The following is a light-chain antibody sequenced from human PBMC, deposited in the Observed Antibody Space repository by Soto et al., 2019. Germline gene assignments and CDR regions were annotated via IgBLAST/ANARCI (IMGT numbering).Light chain of an antibody. Sequence: EIVLTQSPATLSLSPGERATLSCRASQSVSTYLAWYQQKPGQAPRLLIYDASNRDTGTPARFSGSGSGTDFTLTISSLEPEDFAVYFCQQYNTWHFGPGTTVDFK. CDR2: DAS. J-gene: IGKJ3*01. CDR1: QSVSTY. V-gene: IGKV3-11*01. CDR3: QQYNTWH.